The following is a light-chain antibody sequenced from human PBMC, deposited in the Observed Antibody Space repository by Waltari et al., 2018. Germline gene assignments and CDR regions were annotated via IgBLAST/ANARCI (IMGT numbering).Light chain of an antibody. CDR1: TSNIGAGHD. CDR2: GNN. Sequence: QSVLTQPPSVSGTPGQRVTISCSGSTSNIGAGHDVHWYQHLPGTAPKLLIYGNNKRPSGVPDRFSCSKSGTSASLAITGLQADDEADYFCQSFDNMLSGGVVFGGGTKLAVL. J-gene: IGLJ2*01. V-gene: IGLV1-40*01. CDR3: QSFDNMLSGGVV.